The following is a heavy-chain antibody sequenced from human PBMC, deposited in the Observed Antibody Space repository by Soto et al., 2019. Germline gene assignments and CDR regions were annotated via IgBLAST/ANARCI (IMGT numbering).Heavy chain of an antibody. CDR2: ISGSGGST. J-gene: IGHJ4*02. CDR1: GFTFSSYA. V-gene: IGHV3-23*01. CDR3: AKDLRGGVINGY. D-gene: IGHD3-10*01. Sequence: GGSLRLSCAASGFTFSSYAMSWVRQAPGKGLEWVSAISGSGGSTYYADSVKGRFTISRDNSKITLYLQMNSLRAEDTAVYYCAKDLRGGVINGYWGQGTLVTVSS.